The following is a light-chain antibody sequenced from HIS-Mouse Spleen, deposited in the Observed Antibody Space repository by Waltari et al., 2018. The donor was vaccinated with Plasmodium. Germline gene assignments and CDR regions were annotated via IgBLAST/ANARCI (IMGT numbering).Light chain of an antibody. Sequence: QSALTQPASVSGSPGQSITISCTGTRRHVGGYTHVSWYQQHPGKAPKLMIYEVSNRPSGVSNRFSGSKSGNTASLTISGLQAEDEADYYCSSYTSSSTLVFGTGTKVTVL. CDR3: SSYTSSSTLV. V-gene: IGLV2-14*01. CDR1: RRHVGGYTH. CDR2: EVS. J-gene: IGLJ1*01.